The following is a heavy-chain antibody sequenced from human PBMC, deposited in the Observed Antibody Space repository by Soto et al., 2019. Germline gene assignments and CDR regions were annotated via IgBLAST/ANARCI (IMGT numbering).Heavy chain of an antibody. Sequence: TLEISSAVYGESCGGYYWRCVRQPPGKGLEWIGEINHSGSTNYNPSLKSRVTISVDTSKNQFSLKLSSVTAADTAVYYCARAVHYYYDIRCDYY. D-gene: IGHD3-22*01. CDR1: GESCGGYY. CDR2: INHSGST. J-gene: IGHJ6*01. V-gene: IGHV4-34*01. CDR3: ARAVHYYYDIRCDYY.